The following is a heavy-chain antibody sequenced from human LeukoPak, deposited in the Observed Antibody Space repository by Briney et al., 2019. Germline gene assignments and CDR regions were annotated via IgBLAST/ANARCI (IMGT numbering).Heavy chain of an antibody. D-gene: IGHD1-7*01. CDR3: AKVKGRGYNWNYYFDY. J-gene: IGHJ4*02. CDR2: ISGSGGST. Sequence: GGSLRLSCAASGFTFGSYAMSWVRQAPGKGLEWVSAISGSGGSTYYADSVKGRFTISIDNSKNTLYLQMNSLRAEDTAVYYCAKVKGRGYNWNYYFDYWGQGTLVTVSS. CDR1: GFTFGSYA. V-gene: IGHV3-23*01.